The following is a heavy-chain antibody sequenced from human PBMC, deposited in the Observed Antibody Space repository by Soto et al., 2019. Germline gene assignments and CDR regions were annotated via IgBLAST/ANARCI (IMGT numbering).Heavy chain of an antibody. V-gene: IGHV1-3*04. D-gene: IGHD3-9*01. CDR1: GYTFTSYG. CDR3: ARAMATAGYIYFDQ. CDR2: INTGSSNT. Sequence: QVDLVQSGAEVKEPGASVGISCEASGYTFTSYGIHWVRQAPGQRLEWMGWINTGSSNTRYSPEFQARVTITRDTSASTAYMELNSLRSEDTAVYYCARAMATAGYIYFDQWGQGTLVTVSS. J-gene: IGHJ4*02.